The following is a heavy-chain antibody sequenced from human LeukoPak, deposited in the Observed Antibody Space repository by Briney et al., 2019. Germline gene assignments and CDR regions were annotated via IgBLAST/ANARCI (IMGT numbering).Heavy chain of an antibody. CDR2: ISSYSGNT. Sequence: GAAVKVSCKGSGYTFTNYGSSWVRQAPGQGLEWTAWISSYSGNTNYAQNFQGRLTMTTDTSTNTAYMELRSLRYDDTAVSYCARQGYCTSPSCYARGDDAFDIWGQGTMVTVSS. CDR1: GYTFTNYG. CDR3: ARQGYCTSPSCYARGDDAFDI. J-gene: IGHJ3*02. V-gene: IGHV1-18*01. D-gene: IGHD2-2*01.